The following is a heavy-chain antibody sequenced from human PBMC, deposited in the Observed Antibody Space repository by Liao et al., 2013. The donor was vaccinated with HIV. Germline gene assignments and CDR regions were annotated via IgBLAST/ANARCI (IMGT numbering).Heavy chain of an antibody. CDR3: ASAFLWGXQYYFDS. D-gene: IGHD3-16*01. J-gene: IGHJ4*02. CDR1: GGFISSGNYY. Sequence: QVQLQQWGAGLLKPSQTLSLTCNVSGGFISSGNYYWSWIRQPAGKGLEWIGRIYSSGRTDYNPSLKSRVTISVDMSKNQFSLQLSSVTATDTAVYYCASAFLWGXQYYFDSWAREPWSPSPQ. CDR2: IYSSGRT. V-gene: IGHV4-61*02.